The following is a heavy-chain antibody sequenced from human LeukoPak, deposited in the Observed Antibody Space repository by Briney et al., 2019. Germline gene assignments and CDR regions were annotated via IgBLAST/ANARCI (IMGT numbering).Heavy chain of an antibody. J-gene: IGHJ4*02. Sequence: SVKVSCKASGTTFSRSAISWVRQAPGQGLEWMGGVIPILGTTNYAQKFQNRVSITTDESTSTAYMEVSSLRSVDTAVYYCARDDGSATLGFDSWGQGTLVTVSS. CDR2: VIPILGTT. CDR3: ARDDGSATLGFDS. V-gene: IGHV1-69*05. D-gene: IGHD1-26*01. CDR1: GTTFSRSA.